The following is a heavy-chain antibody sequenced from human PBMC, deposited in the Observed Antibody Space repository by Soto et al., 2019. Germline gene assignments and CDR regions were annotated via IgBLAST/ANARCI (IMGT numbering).Heavy chain of an antibody. J-gene: IGHJ6*04. CDR3: ANDGRLVVQAARWEYDMHV. Sequence: GGSLRLSCAASGVTFSSCGMHWVRQAPGQGLEWVAVISYDGSNNYYADSVQGRFTISRDNSKNTLYPQMHSLRADDTAVYYWANDGRLVVQAARWEYDMHVRGKAATVTVSX. CDR1: GVTFSSCG. D-gene: IGHD2-2*01. CDR2: ISYDGSNN. V-gene: IGHV3-30*18.